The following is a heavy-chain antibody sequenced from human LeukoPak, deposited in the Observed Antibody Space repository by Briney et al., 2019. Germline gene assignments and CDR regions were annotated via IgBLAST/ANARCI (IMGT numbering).Heavy chain of an antibody. D-gene: IGHD3-3*01. Sequence: PSETLSLTCTASGGSISNSSYFWGWIRQPPGKGLEWIGSTYYSGNTYYNPSLKTRVTISVDTSKNQFSLRLTSVTAADTAVYYCARHPRVVTTACGAFDVWGQGTMVTVSS. CDR3: ARHPRVVTTACGAFDV. J-gene: IGHJ3*01. V-gene: IGHV4-39*01. CDR2: TYYSGNT. CDR1: GGSISNSSYF.